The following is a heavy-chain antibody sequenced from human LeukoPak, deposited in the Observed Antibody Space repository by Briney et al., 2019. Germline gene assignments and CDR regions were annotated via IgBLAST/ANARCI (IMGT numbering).Heavy chain of an antibody. V-gene: IGHV4-39*01. D-gene: IGHD6-13*01. J-gene: IGHJ4*02. CDR2: IYYSGST. Sequence: SETLSLTCTVSGDSISSSSYYWGWIRQPPGKGLEWIGNIYYSGSTYYNPSLKSRVTISVDTSKNQFSLKLTSVTAADTAVYYCARRNFGSSWRDYWGQGTLVTVSS. CDR1: GDSISSSSYY. CDR3: ARRNFGSSWRDY.